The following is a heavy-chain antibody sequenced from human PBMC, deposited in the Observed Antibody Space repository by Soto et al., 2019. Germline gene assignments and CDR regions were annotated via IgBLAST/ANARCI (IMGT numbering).Heavy chain of an antibody. CDR1: GFSISSGYY. D-gene: IGHD5-12*01. CDR2: MYYSGST. CDR3: ARDWDRDGYNGGYFDY. V-gene: IGHV4-38-2*02. J-gene: IGHJ4*02. Sequence: PSETLSLTCAVSGFSISSGYYWGWIRQPPGKGLEWIGSMYYSGSTYYNPSLKSRVTISVDTSKNQFSLKLSSVTAADTAVYYCARDWDRDGYNGGYFDYWGQGTLVTVSS.